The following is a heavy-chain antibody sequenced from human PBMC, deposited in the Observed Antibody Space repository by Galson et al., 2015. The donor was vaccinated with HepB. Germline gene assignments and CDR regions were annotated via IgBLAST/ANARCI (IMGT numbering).Heavy chain of an antibody. J-gene: IGHJ6*02. CDR1: GYTFTSYG. V-gene: IGHV1-18*01. Sequence: SVKVSCKASGYTFTSYGISWVRQAPGQGLEWMGWISAYNGNTNYAQKLQGRVTMTTDTSTSTAYMELRSLRSDDTAVYYCARGSSTTFRWLDMDVWGQGTTVTVSS. CDR2: ISAYNGNT. D-gene: IGHD2-2*01. CDR3: ARGSSTTFRWLDMDV.